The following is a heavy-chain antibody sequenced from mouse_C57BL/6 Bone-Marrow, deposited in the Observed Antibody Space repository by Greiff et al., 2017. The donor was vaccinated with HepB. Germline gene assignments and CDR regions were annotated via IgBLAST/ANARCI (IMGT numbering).Heavy chain of an antibody. CDR3: AAHWGFAY. Sequence: QVQLKQSGAELMKPGASVKLSCKATGYTFTGYWIEWVKQRPGHGLEWIGEILPGSGSTNYNDKFKGKATFTADTSSNTAYMQLSSLTTEDSAIYYCAAHWGFAYWGQGTLVTVSA. J-gene: IGHJ3*01. D-gene: IGHD4-1*01. CDR2: ILPGSGST. CDR1: GYTFTGYW. V-gene: IGHV1-9*01.